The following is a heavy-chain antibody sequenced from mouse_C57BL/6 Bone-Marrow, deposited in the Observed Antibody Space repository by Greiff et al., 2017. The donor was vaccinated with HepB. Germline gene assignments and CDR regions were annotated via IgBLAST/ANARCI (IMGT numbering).Heavy chain of an antibody. V-gene: IGHV1-64*01. J-gene: IGHJ3*01. D-gene: IGHD2-5*01. CDR3: LPTIVRDWFAY. CDR2: IHPNSGST. CDR1: GYTFTSYW. Sequence: VQLQQPGAELVKPGASVKLSCKASGYTFTSYWMHWVKQRPGQGLEWIGMIHPNSGSTNYNEKFKSKATLTVDKSSSTAYMQLSSLTSEDSAVYYCLPTIVRDWFAYWGQGTLVTVSA.